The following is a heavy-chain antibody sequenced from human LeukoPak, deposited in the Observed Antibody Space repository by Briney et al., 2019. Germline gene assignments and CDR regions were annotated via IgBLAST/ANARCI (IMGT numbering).Heavy chain of an antibody. CDR1: GFTFSSYG. J-gene: IGHJ4*02. CDR3: ARGGSGSSGFDY. CDR2: IWYDGSNK. Sequence: GRSLRLSCAASGFTFSSYGMHWVRQAPGKGLEWVAVIWYDGSNKYYADSVKGRFTISRDNAKNSLYLQMNSLRAEDTAVYYCARGGSGSSGFDYWGQGTLVTVSS. D-gene: IGHD3-10*01. V-gene: IGHV3-33*01.